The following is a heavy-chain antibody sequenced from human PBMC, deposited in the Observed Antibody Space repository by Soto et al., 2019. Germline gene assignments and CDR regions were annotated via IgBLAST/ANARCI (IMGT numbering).Heavy chain of an antibody. CDR1: GLTFGSYA. Sequence: DVHLLESGGGLVQPGGSLRLSCGVSGLTFGSYAMTWVRQAPGEGLEWVSGISGSGANTYYADSVKGRFTISRDNSKNTLYLQMNSLRAEDTAIYYCAKDARYYWKIDFWGQGTLVTVSS. J-gene: IGHJ4*02. D-gene: IGHD1-20*01. CDR2: ISGSGANT. V-gene: IGHV3-23*01. CDR3: AKDARYYWKIDF.